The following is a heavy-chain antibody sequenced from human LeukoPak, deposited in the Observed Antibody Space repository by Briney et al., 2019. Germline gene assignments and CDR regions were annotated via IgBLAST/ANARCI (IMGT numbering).Heavy chain of an antibody. D-gene: IGHD3-3*01. J-gene: IGHJ5*02. CDR3: ARTNYDFWSGYSPDWFDP. Sequence: GGSLRLSCEASGFTFSSYSMNWVRQAPGKGLEWVSSISSSSSYIYYADSVKGRFTISRDNAKNSLYLQMNSLRAEDTAVYYCARTNYDFWSGYSPDWFDPWGQGTLVTVSS. CDR1: GFTFSSYS. CDR2: ISSSSSYI. V-gene: IGHV3-21*01.